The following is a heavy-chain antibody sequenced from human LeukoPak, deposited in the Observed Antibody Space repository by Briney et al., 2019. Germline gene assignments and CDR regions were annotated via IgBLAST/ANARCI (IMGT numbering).Heavy chain of an antibody. Sequence: GGSLRLSCAASGFTFSSYSMNWVRQAPGKGLEWVSSISSSSSYIYYADSVKGRFTISRDNSKNTLYLQMNSLRAEDTAVYYCAKEYGYTYGEFDYWGQGTLVTVSS. V-gene: IGHV3-21*04. CDR3: AKEYGYTYGEFDY. J-gene: IGHJ4*02. CDR1: GFTFSSYS. CDR2: ISSSSSYI. D-gene: IGHD5-18*01.